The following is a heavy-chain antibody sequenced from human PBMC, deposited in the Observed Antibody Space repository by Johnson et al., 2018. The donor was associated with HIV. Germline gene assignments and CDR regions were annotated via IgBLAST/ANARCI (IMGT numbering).Heavy chain of an antibody. CDR2: IKSKTDGGTT. J-gene: IGHJ3*02. CDR3: TTDRVGSGSYYPFRQYAFDI. V-gene: IGHV3-15*01. CDR1: GFTFTNAW. D-gene: IGHD1-26*01. Sequence: VQLVESGGGLVKPGGSLRLSCAASGFTFTNAWMSWVRQAPGKGLEWVGRIKSKTDGGTTDYAAPVTGRCTISREDSKNTLYLQMNSLKTEDTAVYYCTTDRVGSGSYYPFRQYAFDIWGQGTMVTVSS.